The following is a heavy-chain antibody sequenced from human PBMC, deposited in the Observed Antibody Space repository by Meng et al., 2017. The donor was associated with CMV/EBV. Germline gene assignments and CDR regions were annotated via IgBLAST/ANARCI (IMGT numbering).Heavy chain of an antibody. CDR1: GFTFSSYE. D-gene: IGHD2-2*01. J-gene: IGHJ4*02. CDR3: AINAYVVVPAATDYFDY. Sequence: GESLKISCAASGFTFSSYEMNWVRQAPGKGLEWVSYISSSGSTIYYADSVKGRFTISRDNAKNSLYLQMNSLRAEDTAVYYCAINAYVVVPAATDYFDYWGQGTLVTSPQ. V-gene: IGHV3-48*03. CDR2: ISSSGSTI.